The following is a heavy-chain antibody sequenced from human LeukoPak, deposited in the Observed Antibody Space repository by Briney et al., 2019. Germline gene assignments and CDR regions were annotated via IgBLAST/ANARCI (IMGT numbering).Heavy chain of an antibody. CDR1: GGSISSGSYF. V-gene: IGHV4-61*02. J-gene: IGHJ4*02. Sequence: KASETLSLTCNVSGGSISSGSYFWSWIRQPAGKGLESIGRMYTSGSTNYNPSLKSRVTISVDTSKNRFSLKLSSVTAADTAVYYCARDPPHYWGQGTLVTVSS. CDR3: ARDPPHY. CDR2: MYTSGST.